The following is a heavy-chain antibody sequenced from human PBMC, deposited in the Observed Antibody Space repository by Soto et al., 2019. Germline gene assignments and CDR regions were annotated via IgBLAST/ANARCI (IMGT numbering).Heavy chain of an antibody. V-gene: IGHV3-21*04. D-gene: IGHD6-6*01. J-gene: IGHJ6*02. CDR2: ISSSSSYI. Sequence: GGSLRLSCAASGFTFSSYSMNWVRQAPGKGLEWVSSISSSSSYIYYADSVKGRFTISRDNSKNSLYLQMNSLRAEDTAVYYCAKEDLSSSSSHYYYGMDVWGQGTKVTVPS. CDR1: GFTFSSYS. CDR3: AKEDLSSSSSHYYYGMDV.